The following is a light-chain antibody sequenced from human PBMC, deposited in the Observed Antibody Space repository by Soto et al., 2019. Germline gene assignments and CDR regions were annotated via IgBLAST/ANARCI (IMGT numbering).Light chain of an antibody. J-gene: IGKJ5*01. Sequence: EIVMTQSPATLSVSPGERATLSCRASQSVISNLAWYQQKPGQAPRLLIYGASSRATGIPDRFSGSGSGTDFTLTISRLEPEDFAVYYCQQYGSSPGITFGQGTRLEIK. CDR2: GAS. CDR3: QQYGSSPGIT. CDR1: QSVISN. V-gene: IGKV3-20*01.